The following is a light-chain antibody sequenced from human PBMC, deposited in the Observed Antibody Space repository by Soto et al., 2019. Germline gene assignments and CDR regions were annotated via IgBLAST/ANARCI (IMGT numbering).Light chain of an antibody. CDR3: GSWDSSLSAYV. CDR1: SSNIGGNS. CDR2: DDN. Sequence: QSVLTQPPSVSAAPGQKVTNSCSGSSSNIGGNSVSWYQQLPGTAPKLLIYDDNKRPSGIPDRFSGSKSGTSATLGITGFQTGDEADYYCGSWDSSLSAYVLGTGTKVTVL. V-gene: IGLV1-51*01. J-gene: IGLJ1*01.